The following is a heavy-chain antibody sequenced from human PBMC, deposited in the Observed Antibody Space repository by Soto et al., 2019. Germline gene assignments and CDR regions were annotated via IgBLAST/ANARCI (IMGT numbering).Heavy chain of an antibody. Sequence: PSETLSLTCTVSGGSISSSSYYWGWIRQPPGKGLEWIGSIYYSGSTYYNPSLKSRVTISVDTSKNQFSLKLSSVTAADTAAYYCARQRYQANWFDPWGQGTLVTVSS. V-gene: IGHV4-39*01. CDR1: GGSISSSSYY. J-gene: IGHJ5*02. CDR3: ARQRYQANWFDP. CDR2: IYYSGST. D-gene: IGHD2-2*01.